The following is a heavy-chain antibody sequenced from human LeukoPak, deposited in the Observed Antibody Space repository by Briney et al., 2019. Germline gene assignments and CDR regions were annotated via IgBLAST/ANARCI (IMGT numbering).Heavy chain of an antibody. CDR1: GDSFTSVTDY. Sequence: PSETLSLTCTVSGDSFTSVTDYWAWIRQPPGKGLEWIASGDYSGGTYYNPSLESRVAISADMSKNQISLKLSSVTAADAAVYYCARGRSYYGGDYWGQGTLVTVSS. D-gene: IGHD3-22*01. CDR2: GDYSGGT. J-gene: IGHJ4*02. V-gene: IGHV4-39*07. CDR3: ARGRSYYGGDY.